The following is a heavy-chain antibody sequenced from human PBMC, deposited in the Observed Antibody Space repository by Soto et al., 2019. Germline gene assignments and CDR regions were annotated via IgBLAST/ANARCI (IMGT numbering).Heavy chain of an antibody. CDR1: GFTFDTYA. J-gene: IGHJ4*02. V-gene: IGHV3-23*01. CDR3: AQRKGFGSFDS. D-gene: IGHD3-10*01. CDR2: ISASGAGT. Sequence: EVQLLESGGALAQPGGSLRLSCVASGFTFDTYAMSWVRQPPGKGLEWVSSISASGAGTYYADSVKGRFTISRDNSKNTLYLQMHSLRVEDTALFYCAQRKGFGSFDSWGPGTLVTVSS.